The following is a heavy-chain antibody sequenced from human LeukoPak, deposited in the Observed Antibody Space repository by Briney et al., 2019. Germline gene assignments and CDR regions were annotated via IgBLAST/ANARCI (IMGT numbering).Heavy chain of an antibody. V-gene: IGHV4-4*07. CDR3: ARGSPWYYDFWSGYRPDYMDV. J-gene: IGHJ6*03. D-gene: IGHD3-3*01. Sequence: WIRQXAGXGLDWIGRIYTSWSTNYNPSLKSRVTISIDTSKNQFSMKLSSVTAADTAVYYCARGSPWYYDFWSGYRPDYMDVWGKGTTVTVSS. CDR2: IYTSWST.